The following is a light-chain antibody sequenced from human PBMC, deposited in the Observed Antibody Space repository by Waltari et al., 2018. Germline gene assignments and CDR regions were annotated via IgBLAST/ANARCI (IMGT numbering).Light chain of an antibody. Sequence: QSALTQPASVSGSPGQSITISCTGTSSEGGGDKYVSWYQQHPGKAPNLMIYDVRERPSVVSNRFSGSKSANTGSLTIAGLQAEDEADYYCCSYAGSGTYVFGTGTKVTVL. V-gene: IGLV2-23*02. J-gene: IGLJ1*01. CDR2: DVR. CDR3: CSYAGSGTYV. CDR1: SSEGGGDKY.